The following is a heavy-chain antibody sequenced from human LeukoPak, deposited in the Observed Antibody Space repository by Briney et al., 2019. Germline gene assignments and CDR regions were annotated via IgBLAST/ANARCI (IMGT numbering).Heavy chain of an antibody. Sequence: ASVKVSCKASGYTFTGYYMHWVRQAPGQGLEWIGRINPNSGGTNYAQKFQGRVTMTRDTSISTAYMELNRLRSDDTAVYYCAREITAAAGYWGQGTLVTVSS. V-gene: IGHV1-2*06. J-gene: IGHJ4*02. CDR3: AREITAAAGY. CDR2: INPNSGGT. CDR1: GYTFTGYY. D-gene: IGHD6-13*01.